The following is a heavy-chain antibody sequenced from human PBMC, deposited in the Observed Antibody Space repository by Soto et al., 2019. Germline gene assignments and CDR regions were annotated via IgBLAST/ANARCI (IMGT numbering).Heavy chain of an antibody. J-gene: IGHJ4*02. CDR3: ASAWAAAGPFGY. CDR2: ISAYNGNT. D-gene: IGHD6-13*01. Sequence: QVQLVQSGAEVKKPGASVKVSCKASGYTFTSYGISWVRQAPGQGLEWMGWISAYNGNTNYAQKLQGRVTMTTDTSTSAAYMALRSLRSADTAVYYCASAWAAAGPFGYWGQGTLVTVSS. V-gene: IGHV1-18*01. CDR1: GYTFTSYG.